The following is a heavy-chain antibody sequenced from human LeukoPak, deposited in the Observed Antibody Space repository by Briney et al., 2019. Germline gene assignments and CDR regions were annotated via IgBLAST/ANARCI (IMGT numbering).Heavy chain of an antibody. CDR3: ARAGATYYFDY. J-gene: IGHJ4*02. CDR2: ISGSGYST. Sequence: GGSLRLSCVASGFTFSSYGMHWVRQAPGKGLEWVSVISGSGYSTYYADSVKGRFTISRDNSKNTLYLQMNSLRAEDTAVYYCARAGATYYFDYWGQGTLVTVSS. V-gene: IGHV3-23*01. D-gene: IGHD1-26*01. CDR1: GFTFSSYG.